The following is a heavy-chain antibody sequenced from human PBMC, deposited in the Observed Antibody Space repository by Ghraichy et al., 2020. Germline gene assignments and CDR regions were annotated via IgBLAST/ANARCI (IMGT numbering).Heavy chain of an antibody. CDR1: GYRFTSYW. J-gene: IGHJ4*02. CDR2: IYPGDSDT. CDR3: ASTGRFGELTLDY. D-gene: IGHD3-10*01. V-gene: IGHV5-51*01. Sequence: GESLNISCKGSGYRFTSYWIGWVRQMPGKGLEWMGIIYPGDSDTRYSPSFQGQVTISADKSISTAYLQWSSLKASDTAMYYCASTGRFGELTLDYWGQGTLVTVSS.